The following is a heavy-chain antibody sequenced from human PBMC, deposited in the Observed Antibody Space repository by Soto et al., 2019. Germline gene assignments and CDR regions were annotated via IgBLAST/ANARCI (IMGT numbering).Heavy chain of an antibody. Sequence: PSETLSLTCTVSGGSISSGGYYWSWIRQHPEKGLEWIGYIYYSGSTYYNPSLKSRVTISVDTSKNQFSLKLSSVTAADTAVYYCARDHRGRSMIWYYGMDVWGQGTTVTVSS. D-gene: IGHD3-16*01. J-gene: IGHJ6*02. CDR2: IYYSGST. CDR1: GGSISSGGYY. V-gene: IGHV4-31*03. CDR3: ARDHRGRSMIWYYGMDV.